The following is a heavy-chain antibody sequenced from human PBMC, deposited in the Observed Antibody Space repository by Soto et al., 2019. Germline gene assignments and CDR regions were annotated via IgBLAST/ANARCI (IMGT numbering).Heavy chain of an antibody. CDR2: IYYSGST. V-gene: IGHV4-31*03. CDR1: GGSISSGGYY. D-gene: IGHD4-17*01. J-gene: IGHJ6*02. CDR3: ARDLRYGDYESYGMDV. Sequence: QVQLQESGPGLVKPSQTLSLTCTVSGGSISSGGYYWSWIRQHPGKGLEWIGYIYYSGSTYYNPSLESRVTISVHTXKXEFSLKLSSVTAADTAVYYCARDLRYGDYESYGMDVWGQGTTVTVSS.